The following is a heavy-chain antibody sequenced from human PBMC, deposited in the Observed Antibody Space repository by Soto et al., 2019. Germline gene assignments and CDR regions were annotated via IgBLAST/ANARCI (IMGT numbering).Heavy chain of an antibody. J-gene: IGHJ4*02. CDR3: AKDLHPGSGSYPFDY. D-gene: IGHD3-10*01. CDR1: GFTFSSYG. CDR2: ISYDGSNK. V-gene: IGHV3-30*18. Sequence: QVQLVESGGGVVQPGRSLRLSCAASGFTFSSYGMHWVRQAPGKGLEWVAVISYDGSNKYYADSVKGRFTISRDNSKNTLDLQMNSLRAEDTAVYYCAKDLHPGSGSYPFDYWGQGTLVTVSS.